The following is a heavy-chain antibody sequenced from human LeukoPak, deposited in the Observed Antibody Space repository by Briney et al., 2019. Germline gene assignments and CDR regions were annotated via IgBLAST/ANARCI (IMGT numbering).Heavy chain of an antibody. CDR2: INPNSGGT. CDR1: GYTFTGYY. D-gene: IGHD4-17*01. V-gene: IGHV1-2*02. CDR3: ARTTIDDYGDYEGGWFDP. Sequence: GASVKVSCKASGYTFTGYYMHWVRQAPGQGLEWMGWINPNSGGTNYAKKFQGRVTMTRDTSISTAYMELSRLTSDDTAVYSCARTTIDDYGDYEGGWFDPWGQGTLVTVSS. J-gene: IGHJ5*02.